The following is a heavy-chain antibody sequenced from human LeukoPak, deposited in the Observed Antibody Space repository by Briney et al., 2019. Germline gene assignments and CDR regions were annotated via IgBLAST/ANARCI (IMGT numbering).Heavy chain of an antibody. Sequence: SETLSLTCADSGYSISSGYYWGWIRQPPGKGLEWIGSIYHSGSTYYNPSLKSRVTISVDTSKNQFSLKLSSVTAADTAVYYCATGGWFGDYFDYWGQGTLVTVSS. V-gene: IGHV4-38-2*01. J-gene: IGHJ4*02. D-gene: IGHD3-10*01. CDR1: GYSISSGYY. CDR3: ATGGWFGDYFDY. CDR2: IYHSGST.